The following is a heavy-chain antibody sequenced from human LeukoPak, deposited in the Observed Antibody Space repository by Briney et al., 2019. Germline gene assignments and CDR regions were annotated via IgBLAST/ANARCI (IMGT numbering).Heavy chain of an antibody. CDR1: GGSISSSSYY. CDR2: IYYSGST. V-gene: IGHV4-39*01. CDR3: ARAGGWYNWFDP. D-gene: IGHD6-19*01. Sequence: SETLSLTCTVSGGSISSSSYYWGWIRQPPGKGLEWIGSIYYSGSTYYNPPLKSRVTISVDTSKNRFSLKLSSVTAADTAVYYCARAGGWYNWFDPWGQGTLVTVSS. J-gene: IGHJ5*02.